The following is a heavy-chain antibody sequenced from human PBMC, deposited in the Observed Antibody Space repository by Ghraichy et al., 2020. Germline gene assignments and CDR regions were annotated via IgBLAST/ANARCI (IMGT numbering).Heavy chain of an antibody. Sequence: GESLNISCKGSGYSFGTYWIAWVRQMPGKGLEWVCIIYPGDSDTKYSPSFQGQVTISADKSISTAYLQMNTLKASDTARYYCARNPRNGGAFGMWGQGTMVTVSS. J-gene: IGHJ3*02. V-gene: IGHV5-51*01. D-gene: IGHD1-14*01. CDR1: GYSFGTYW. CDR3: ARNPRNGGAFGM. CDR2: IYPGDSDT.